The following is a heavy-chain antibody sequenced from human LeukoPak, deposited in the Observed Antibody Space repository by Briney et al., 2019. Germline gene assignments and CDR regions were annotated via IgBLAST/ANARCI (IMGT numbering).Heavy chain of an antibody. D-gene: IGHD5-12*01. CDR3: ARDRLVATISANYYYYYGMDV. CDR2: IYHSGST. V-gene: IGHV4-4*02. J-gene: IGHJ6*02. Sequence: SGTLSLTCAVSGGSISSNNWWSWVRQPPGNGLEWIGEIYHSGSTKYNPSLKRRDTISVDKSKNQFSLKLSSVTAADTAVYYCARDRLVATISANYYYYYGMDVWGQGTTVTVSS. CDR1: GGSISSNNW.